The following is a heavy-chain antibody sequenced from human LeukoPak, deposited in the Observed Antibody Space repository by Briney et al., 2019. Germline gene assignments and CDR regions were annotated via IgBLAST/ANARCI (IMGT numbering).Heavy chain of an antibody. V-gene: IGHV1-46*01. D-gene: IGHD1-14*01. CDR2: INPSSGSA. J-gene: IGHJ4*02. CDR1: GYTFTRYY. CDR3: AREGGNNGFDY. Sequence: GASVKVSCKASGYTFTRYYMHWVRQAPGQGLERMGLINPSSGSASYTQKFQGRVTLTRDTSTSTVYMELSSLRSEDTAVHYCAREGGNNGFDYWGQGTLVTVSS.